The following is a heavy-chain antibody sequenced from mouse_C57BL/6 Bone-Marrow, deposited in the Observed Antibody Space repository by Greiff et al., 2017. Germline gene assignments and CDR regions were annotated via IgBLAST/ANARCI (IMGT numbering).Heavy chain of an antibody. V-gene: IGHV5-17*01. CDR3: ARHPYYGSSYGYFDY. CDR1: GFTFSDYG. D-gene: IGHD1-1*01. J-gene: IGHJ2*01. CDR2: ISSGSSTI. Sequence: EVQVVESGGGLVKPGGSLKLSCAASGFTFSDYGMHWVRQAPEKGLEWVAYISSGSSTIYYADKVKGRFTISRDHAKNTLFLQMTSQSSEDTAMYYCARHPYYGSSYGYFDYWGQGTTLTVSS.